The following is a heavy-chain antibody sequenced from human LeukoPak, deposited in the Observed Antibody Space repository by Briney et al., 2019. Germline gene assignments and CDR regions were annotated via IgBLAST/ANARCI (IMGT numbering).Heavy chain of an antibody. D-gene: IGHD4-17*01. V-gene: IGHV3-48*02. CDR3: ARESGDYWFDP. CDR2: ISSSSSTI. CDR1: GFTFSSYS. Sequence: PGGSLRLSCAASGFTFSSYSMNWVRQAPGKGLEWVSYISSSSSTIYYADSVKGRFTISRDNAENSLYLQMNRLRDDDTAVYYCARESGDYWFDPWGQGTLVTVSS. J-gene: IGHJ5*02.